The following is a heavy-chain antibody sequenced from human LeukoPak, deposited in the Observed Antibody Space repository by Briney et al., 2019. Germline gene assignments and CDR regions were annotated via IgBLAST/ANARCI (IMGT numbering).Heavy chain of an antibody. CDR1: GGSIRSGYYY. V-gene: IGHV4-39*01. CDR3: ARHYGP. CDR2: IYDSGST. D-gene: IGHD3-10*01. Sequence: PSETLSLTCTVSGGSIRSGYYYWGWIRQPPGKGLEWIGSIYDSGSTYYNPSLKSRVTISVHTSKNQFSLKLNSVTAADTALYYCARHYGPWGQGTLVTVSS. J-gene: IGHJ5*02.